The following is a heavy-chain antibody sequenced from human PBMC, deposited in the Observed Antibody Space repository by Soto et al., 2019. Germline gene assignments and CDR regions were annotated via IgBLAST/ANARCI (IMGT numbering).Heavy chain of an antibody. CDR3: ARGGKWELLLRL. CDR1: GFSFSDYG. V-gene: IGHV3-33*01. CDR2: IWYDGSVT. Sequence: QVQLVESGGGVVQPGRSLRLSCEGSGFSFSDYGMNGVRQAPGKGLEWVAVIWYDGSVTHYADSVKGRFTISRDISKNTLYLQMNSLRVDDTAVYFCARGGKWELLLRLWGQGTLVSVSS. D-gene: IGHD1-26*01. J-gene: IGHJ4*02.